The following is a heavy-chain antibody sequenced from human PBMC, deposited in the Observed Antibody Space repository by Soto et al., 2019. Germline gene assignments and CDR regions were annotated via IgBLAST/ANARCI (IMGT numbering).Heavy chain of an antibody. Sequence: PSETLSLTCTVSGGSISSSSYYWGWIRQPPGKGLEWIGSIYYSGSTYYNPSLKSRVTISVDTSKNQFSPKLSSVTAADTAVYYCARQNMHRRGNWFDPWGQGTLVTVSS. V-gene: IGHV4-39*01. J-gene: IGHJ5*02. D-gene: IGHD2-21*01. CDR1: GGSISSSSYY. CDR3: ARQNMHRRGNWFDP. CDR2: IYYSGST.